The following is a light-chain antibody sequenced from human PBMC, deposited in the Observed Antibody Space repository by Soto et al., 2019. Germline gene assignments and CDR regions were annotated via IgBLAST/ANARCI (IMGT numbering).Light chain of an antibody. J-gene: IGLJ1*01. CDR1: SSDVGGYNY. Sequence: QSFLTQPRSVSGSPGQSVTISCTGTSSDVGGYNYVSWYQQHPGKAPKLMIYDVSKRPSGVPDRFSGSKSGNTASLTISGLQAEDEADYYCFSYAGSYTFYVFGTGTKVTVL. V-gene: IGLV2-11*01. CDR3: FSYAGSYTFYV. CDR2: DVS.